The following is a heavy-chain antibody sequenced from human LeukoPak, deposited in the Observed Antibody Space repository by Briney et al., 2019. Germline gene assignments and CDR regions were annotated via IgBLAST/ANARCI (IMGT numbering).Heavy chain of an antibody. J-gene: IGHJ4*02. Sequence: PGGSLRLSCSASGFAFSGFAMGWVRQAPGKGLEWVASISGSGGKTYYADSVEGRFTISRDNSKNTLYLQMNGQRAEDTALYYCARGRGGDYVPSRFDYWGQGTLVTVSS. D-gene: IGHD4-17*01. CDR1: GFAFSGFA. CDR2: ISGSGGKT. V-gene: IGHV3-23*01. CDR3: ARGRGGDYVPSRFDY.